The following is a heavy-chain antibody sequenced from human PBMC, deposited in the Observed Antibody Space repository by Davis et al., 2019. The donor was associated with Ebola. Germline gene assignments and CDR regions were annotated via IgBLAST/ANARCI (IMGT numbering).Heavy chain of an antibody. CDR1: GFSFSSYW. J-gene: IGHJ4*02. CDR3: AKGGDQGTFYFDD. V-gene: IGHV3-30*02. D-gene: IGHD3-10*01. Sequence: GGSLRLSCAASGFSFSSYWMSWVRQAPGKGLEWVAYLHSDGSNKYYANSVKGRFIISRDNSKNTLSLQMSSLRGEDTAVYYCAKGGDQGTFYFDDWGQGTLVTVSS. CDR2: LHSDGSNK.